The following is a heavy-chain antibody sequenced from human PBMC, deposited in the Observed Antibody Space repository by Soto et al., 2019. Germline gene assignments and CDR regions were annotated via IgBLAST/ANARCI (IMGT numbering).Heavy chain of an antibody. J-gene: IGHJ3*02. CDR2: ISSSSSYT. Sequence: PGGSLRLSCAASGFTFSDYYMSWIRQAPGKGLEWVSYISSSSSYTNYADSVKGRFTISRDNAKNSLYLQMNSLRAEDTAVYYCARIMITFGGVIALRGAFDIWGQGTMVTVSS. CDR3: ARIMITFGGVIALRGAFDI. CDR1: GFTFSDYY. D-gene: IGHD3-16*02. V-gene: IGHV3-11*03.